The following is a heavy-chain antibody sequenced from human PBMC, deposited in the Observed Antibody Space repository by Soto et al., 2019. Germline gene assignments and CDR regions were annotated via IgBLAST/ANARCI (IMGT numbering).Heavy chain of an antibody. CDR1: GFTFGDYG. J-gene: IGHJ3*02. V-gene: IGHV3-20*04. D-gene: IGHD2-15*01. Sequence: GGSLRLSCAASGFTFGDYGMSWVRQAPGKGLEWVSGINWNGGSTGYADSVKGRFTISRDNAKNSLYLQMNSLRAEDTSLYYCARPLGYCSGGSCPADAFDIWGQGTMVTVSS. CDR2: INWNGGST. CDR3: ARPLGYCSGGSCPADAFDI.